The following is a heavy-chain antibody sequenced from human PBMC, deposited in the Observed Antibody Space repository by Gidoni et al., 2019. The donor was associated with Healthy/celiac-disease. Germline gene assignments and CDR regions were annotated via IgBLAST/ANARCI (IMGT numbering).Heavy chain of an antibody. CDR1: GGSISRSSYF. V-gene: IGHV4-61*02. J-gene: IGHJ6*03. D-gene: IGHD3-3*01. Sequence: QVQLQASGPGLVKPSQPLSLTCTVSGGSISRSSYFCSWIRQPAGKGLEWIGRIYTSGSTNYNPSLKSRVTISVDTSKNQFSLKLSSVTAADTAVYYCARVSLITIFGGEFYYYYYMDVWGKGTTVTVSS. CDR2: IYTSGST. CDR3: ARVSLITIFGGEFYYYYYMDV.